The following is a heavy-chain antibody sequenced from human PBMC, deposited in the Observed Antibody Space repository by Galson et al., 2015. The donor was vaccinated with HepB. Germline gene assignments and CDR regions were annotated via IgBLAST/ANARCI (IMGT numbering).Heavy chain of an antibody. CDR3: ARDENSYGFRIDV. D-gene: IGHD5-18*01. V-gene: IGHV3-33*01. Sequence: SLRLSCAASGFTFSSYGMHWVRQAPGKGLEWVAVIWNDGSNKYYADSVKGRFTISRDNSKNTLYLQMNSLRAEDTAVYYCARDENSYGFRIDVWGQGTTVTVSS. CDR1: GFTFSSYG. CDR2: IWNDGSNK. J-gene: IGHJ6*02.